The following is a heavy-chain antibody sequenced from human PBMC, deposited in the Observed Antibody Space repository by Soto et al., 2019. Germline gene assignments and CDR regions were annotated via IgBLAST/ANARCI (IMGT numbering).Heavy chain of an antibody. CDR2: IYYSGST. CDR1: GGSISSYY. Sequence: PSEILSLTCTVSGGSISSYYWSWIRQPPGKGLEWIGYIYYSGSTNYNPSLKSRVTISVDTSKNQFSLKLSSVTAADTAVYYCARAASIAARPDWFDPWGQGTLVTVSS. CDR3: ARAASIAARPDWFDP. V-gene: IGHV4-59*01. D-gene: IGHD6-6*01. J-gene: IGHJ5*02.